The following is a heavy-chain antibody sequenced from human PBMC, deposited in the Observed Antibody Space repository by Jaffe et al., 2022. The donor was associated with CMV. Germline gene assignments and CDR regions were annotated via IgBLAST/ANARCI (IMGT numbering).Heavy chain of an antibody. Sequence: EVQLVESGGGLVQPGGSLRLSCAASGFTFNSYAMSWVRQAPGKGLEWVSTVTGSGGLTYYADSVKGRFTISRDNSKNTLSLQMNSLIAEDTAVYYCAKDQGRRAAASPWQYWGQGTLVTVSS. CDR3: AKDQGRRAAASPWQY. J-gene: IGHJ4*02. D-gene: IGHD6-13*01. V-gene: IGHV3-23*04. CDR1: GFTFNSYA. CDR2: VTGSGGLT.